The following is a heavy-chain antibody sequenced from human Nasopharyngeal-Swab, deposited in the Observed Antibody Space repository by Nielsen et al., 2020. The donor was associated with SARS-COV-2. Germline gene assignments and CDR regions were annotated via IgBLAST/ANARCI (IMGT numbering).Heavy chain of an antibody. CDR3: AKLDIGGWLGSTTGYFDY. V-gene: IGHV3-23*01. Sequence: GESLKISCAASGFTFISYAMSWVRQAPGKGLEWVSTIGASGGRTYYADSVRGRLTISRDNSKNTLYLQMNSLRAEDTAVYFCAKLDIGGWLGSTTGYFDYWGQGTLVTVSS. D-gene: IGHD2/OR15-2a*01. J-gene: IGHJ4*02. CDR2: IGASGGRT. CDR1: GFTFISYA.